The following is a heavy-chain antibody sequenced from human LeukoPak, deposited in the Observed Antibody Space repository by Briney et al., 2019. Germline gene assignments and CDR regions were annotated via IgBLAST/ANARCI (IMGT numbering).Heavy chain of an antibody. CDR2: IIPILGIA. CDR1: GGTFSSYT. J-gene: IGHJ6*02. V-gene: IGHV1-69*04. Sequence: GASVKVSCKASGGTFSSYTISWVRQAPGQGLEWMGRIIPILGIANYAQKFRGRVTITADKSTSTAYMELSSLRSEDTAVYYCARDTYYDSSGYTGDYYYYGMDVWGQGTTVTVSS. D-gene: IGHD3-22*01. CDR3: ARDTYYDSSGYTGDYYYYGMDV.